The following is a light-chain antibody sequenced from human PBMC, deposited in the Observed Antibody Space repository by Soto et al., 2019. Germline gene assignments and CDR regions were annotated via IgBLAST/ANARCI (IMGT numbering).Light chain of an antibody. J-gene: IGLJ1*01. Sequence: QSALTRPPSASGSPGQSVAISCTGTSSDVGGYNYVSWYQQHPGKAPKLMIYEVNKRPSGVPDRFSGSKSGNTASLTVSCLQAEDEADYYCSSYAGSSTVFGTRTKVTVL. V-gene: IGLV2-8*01. CDR2: EVN. CDR3: SSYAGSSTV. CDR1: SSDVGGYNY.